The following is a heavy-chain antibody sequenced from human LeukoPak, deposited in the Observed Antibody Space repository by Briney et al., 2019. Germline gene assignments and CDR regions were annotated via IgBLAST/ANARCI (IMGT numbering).Heavy chain of an antibody. J-gene: IGHJ3*02. V-gene: IGHV5-51*01. Sequence: GESLKISCKGSGYSFTSYWIGWVRQMPGKGLEWMGIIYPGDSDTRYSPSFQGQVTISVDKSIGTAYLQWSSLKASDTAMYYCARLGGYCSGGSCYFSFSDAFDIWGQGTMVTVSS. CDR3: ARLGGYCSGGSCYFSFSDAFDI. D-gene: IGHD2-15*01. CDR2: IYPGDSDT. CDR1: GYSFTSYW.